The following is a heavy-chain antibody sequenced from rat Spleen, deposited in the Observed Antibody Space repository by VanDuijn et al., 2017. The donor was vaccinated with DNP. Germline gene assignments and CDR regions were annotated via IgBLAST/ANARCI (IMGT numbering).Heavy chain of an antibody. V-gene: IGHV5-22*01. J-gene: IGHJ2*01. D-gene: IGHD4-3*01. CDR3: VRWNSGHFDY. CDR2: IGSPAYAP. CDR1: GFTFSAYY. Sequence: EVQLVESGGGLVQPGRSLKVSCAASGFTFSAYYMAWVRQAPAKGLEWVAYIGSPAYAPYYGDSVKGRFTISSDNAKSTLYLQMNSLRSEDMATYYCVRWNSGHFDYWGQGVMVTVSS.